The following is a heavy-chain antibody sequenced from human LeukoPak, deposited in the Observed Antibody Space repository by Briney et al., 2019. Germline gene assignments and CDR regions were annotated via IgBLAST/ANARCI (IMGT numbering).Heavy chain of an antibody. CDR1: GFTFSSYA. Sequence: GGSLRLSCAASGFTFSSYAMSWVRQAPGQGLEWVSSISGSGGSTYYADSVKGRFTISRDNSKNTLYLQMNSLRAEDTALYYCAKDLGTVTTRGCFDYWGQGTLVTVSS. D-gene: IGHD4-11*01. CDR2: ISGSGGST. J-gene: IGHJ4*02. CDR3: AKDLGTVTTRGCFDY. V-gene: IGHV3-23*01.